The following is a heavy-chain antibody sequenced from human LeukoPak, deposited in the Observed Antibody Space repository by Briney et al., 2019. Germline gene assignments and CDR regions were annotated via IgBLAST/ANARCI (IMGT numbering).Heavy chain of an antibody. Sequence: SETLSLTCAVSGYSISTNYYWGWIRQSPGEGLEWIGSISHSGSTSYYPSLKSRVTISVDTSKNQFSLKLSSVTAADTAMYYCARGLQVWSRDPFDYWGQGTLVTVSS. V-gene: IGHV4-38-2*01. CDR2: ISHSGST. D-gene: IGHD3-16*01. CDR1: GYSISTNYY. CDR3: ARGLQVWSRDPFDY. J-gene: IGHJ4*02.